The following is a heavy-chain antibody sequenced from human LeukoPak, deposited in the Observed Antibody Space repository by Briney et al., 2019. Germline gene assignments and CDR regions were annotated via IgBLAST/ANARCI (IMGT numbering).Heavy chain of an antibody. J-gene: IGHJ4*02. D-gene: IGHD4-17*01. CDR3: AKSMSTVTTSPF. CDR1: GFAFSTYD. V-gene: IGHV3-23*01. Sequence: GGSLRLSCAASGFAFSTYDMTWVRQAPGKGLEWVSGISGIHYNTYYADSVKGRFTISRDNSKNTLYLQMDSLRDDDTAVYYCAKSMSTVTTSPFWGQGTLVTVSS. CDR2: ISGIHYNT.